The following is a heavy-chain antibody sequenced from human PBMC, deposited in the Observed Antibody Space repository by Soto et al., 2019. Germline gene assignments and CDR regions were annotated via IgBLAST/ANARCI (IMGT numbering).Heavy chain of an antibody. Sequence: QVQLVQSGAEVKKPGASVKVSCKASGYTFTSYDINWVRQATGQGLEWMGWMNPNSGNTGYAQKIQGRVTMTRNTSIRTADMELSSLGSEDTAVYYCARGGGDIVLVPAAMPDYWGQGTLGTVSS. D-gene: IGHD2-2*01. V-gene: IGHV1-8*01. J-gene: IGHJ4*02. CDR3: ARGGGDIVLVPAAMPDY. CDR1: GYTFTSYD. CDR2: MNPNSGNT.